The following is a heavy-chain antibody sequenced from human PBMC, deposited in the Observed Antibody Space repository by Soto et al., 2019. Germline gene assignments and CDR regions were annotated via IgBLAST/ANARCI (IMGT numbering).Heavy chain of an antibody. J-gene: IGHJ5*02. CDR1: VYSFTSYW. V-gene: IGHV5-51*01. D-gene: IGHD3-22*01. CDR2: IYPGDSDT. CDR3: ARQQYYYDSSGCPHWFDP. Sequence: GESLKIACKGSVYSFTSYWIGWVRQMPGKGLEWMGIIYPGDSDTRYSPSFQGQVTISADKSISTAYLQWSSQKASDTAMYYCARQQYYYDSSGCPHWFDPWGQGTLVTVSS.